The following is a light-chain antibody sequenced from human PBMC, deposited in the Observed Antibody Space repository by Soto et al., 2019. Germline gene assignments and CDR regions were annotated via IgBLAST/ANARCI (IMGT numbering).Light chain of an antibody. CDR1: SSNIGNNY. CDR3: GTWDSGPYV. V-gene: IGLV1-51*02. J-gene: IGLJ1*01. CDR2: ENN. Sequence: QSVLTQPPSVSAAPGQTVTISCSGSSSNIGNNYVSWYQQLPGTAPKLLIYENNKRPSGIPDRFSGSKSGTSATLGITGLQTGDEADYYCGTWDSGPYVFGTGTKLTVL.